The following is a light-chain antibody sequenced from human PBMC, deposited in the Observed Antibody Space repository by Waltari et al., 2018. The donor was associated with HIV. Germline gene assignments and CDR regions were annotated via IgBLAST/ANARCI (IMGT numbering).Light chain of an antibody. J-gene: IGKJ1*01. V-gene: IGKV3-15*01. CDR2: DAS. Sequence: EIVMTQSPVTVSVSPGERAALSCRASQSVSNRLAWYQQKPGQAPRLLMYDASHGATGVPDRFSGSGSGTEFTLSISSLQSEDVAVYYCQQYSHWPPMTFGQGTQVEMK. CDR3: QQYSHWPPMT. CDR1: QSVSNR.